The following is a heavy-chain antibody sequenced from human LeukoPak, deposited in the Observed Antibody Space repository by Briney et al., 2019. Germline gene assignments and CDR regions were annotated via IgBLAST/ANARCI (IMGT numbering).Heavy chain of an antibody. D-gene: IGHD3-10*01. J-gene: IGHJ4*02. CDR2: IKQDGSEK. Sequence: GGSLRLSCAASGLTFSSYWMSWVRQAPGKGLEWVANIKQDGSEKKYVDSVKGRFTISRDNSKNTLYLQMNSLRAEDTAVYYCAKWLGGWFLSSMYYFDYWGQGTLVTVSS. CDR3: AKWLGGWFLSSMYYFDY. CDR1: GLTFSSYW. V-gene: IGHV3-7*03.